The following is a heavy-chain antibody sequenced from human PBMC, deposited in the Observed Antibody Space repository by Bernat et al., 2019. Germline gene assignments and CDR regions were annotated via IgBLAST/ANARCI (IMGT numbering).Heavy chain of an antibody. V-gene: IGHV3-7*03. CDR2: IKEDGSEK. D-gene: IGHD3-22*01. Sequence: EVQVVESGGGLVQPGGSLRLSCAASGFTFRNYWMSWVRQAPGKGLEWVANIKEDGSEKYYVDSVRGRFTISGDNGKNSLNLQMNSRRAEDTAVYYCASLSSGNSPDYWGQGTLVTVSS. CDR3: ASLSSGNSPDY. J-gene: IGHJ4*02. CDR1: GFTFRNYW.